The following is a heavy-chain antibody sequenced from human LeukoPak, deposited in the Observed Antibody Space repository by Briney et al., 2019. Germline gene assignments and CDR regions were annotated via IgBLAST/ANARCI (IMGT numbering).Heavy chain of an antibody. CDR3: ARASDYPYYFDY. V-gene: IGHV3-53*01. CDR2: IYSGGRT. CDR1: GFTVGSNY. D-gene: IGHD4-11*01. Sequence: PGGSLRLSCAASGFTVGSNYMTWVRQAPGKGLEWVSVIYSGGRTYYADSVKGRFTVSRDNSKNTLYLQMNSLRAEDTAVYYCARASDYPYYFDYWGQGTLVTVSS. J-gene: IGHJ4*02.